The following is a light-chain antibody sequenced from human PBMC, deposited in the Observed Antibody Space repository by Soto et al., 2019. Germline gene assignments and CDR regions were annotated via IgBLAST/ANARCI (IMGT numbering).Light chain of an antibody. CDR2: AAS. V-gene: IGKV1-39*01. CDR3: QQGYSTPPWT. J-gene: IGKJ1*01. CDR1: QSIVTY. Sequence: DIQMTQSPSSLSASVGDRVTITCRASQSIVTYLNWYLQKPGKAPKLLIYAASNLQSGVPSRFSGSGSGTDFTLTISSLQPEDFATYFCQQGYSTPPWTFGQGTKV.